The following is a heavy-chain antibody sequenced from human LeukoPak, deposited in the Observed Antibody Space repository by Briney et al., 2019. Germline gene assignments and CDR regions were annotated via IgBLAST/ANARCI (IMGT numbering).Heavy chain of an antibody. CDR1: GGSISSSSYY. CDR2: IYYSGST. D-gene: IGHD1-26*01. J-gene: IGHJ4*02. Sequence: SETLSLTCTVSGGSISSSSYYWGWIRQPPGKGLEWIGGIYYSGSTYYNPSLKSRVTISVDTSKNQFSLKLSSVTAADTAVYYCARHRPWEYYFDYWGQGTLVTVSS. CDR3: ARHRPWEYYFDY. V-gene: IGHV4-39*01.